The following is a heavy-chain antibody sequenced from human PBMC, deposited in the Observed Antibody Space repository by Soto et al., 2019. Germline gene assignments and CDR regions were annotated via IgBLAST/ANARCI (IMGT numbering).Heavy chain of an antibody. Sequence: GGSLRLSCAASGFTFDDYTMHWVRQAPGKGLEWVSLISWDGGSTYYADSVKGRFTISRDNSKNSLYLQMNSLRTEDTALYYCAKGMTTVTTYYYYGMDVWGQGTTVTVSS. J-gene: IGHJ6*02. CDR2: ISWDGGST. D-gene: IGHD4-17*01. CDR3: AKGMTTVTTYYYYGMDV. V-gene: IGHV3-43*01. CDR1: GFTFDDYT.